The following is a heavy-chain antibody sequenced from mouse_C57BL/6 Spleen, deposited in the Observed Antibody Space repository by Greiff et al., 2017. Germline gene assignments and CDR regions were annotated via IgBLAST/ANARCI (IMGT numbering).Heavy chain of an antibody. CDR3: ARDYRPLYYYAMDY. J-gene: IGHJ4*01. D-gene: IGHD2-12*01. CDR2: INPNYGTT. CDR1: GYSFTDYN. Sequence: VHVKQSGPELVKPGASVKISCKASGYSFTDYNMNWVKQSNGKSLEWIGVINPNYGTTSYNQKFKGKATLTVDQSSSTAYMQLNSLTSEDSAVYYCARDYRPLYYYAMDYWGQGTSVTVSS. V-gene: IGHV1-39*01.